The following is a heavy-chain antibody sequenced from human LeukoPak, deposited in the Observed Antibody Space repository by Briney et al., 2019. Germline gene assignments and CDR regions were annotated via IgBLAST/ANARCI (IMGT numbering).Heavy chain of an antibody. V-gene: IGHV3-23*01. D-gene: IGHD4/OR15-4a*01. J-gene: IGHJ4*02. CDR3: ARRAGAYSHPYDY. Sequence: PGGSLRLSCAASGFTFSSYGMSWVRQAPGKGLEWVSALSDSGGNTFYADSVKGRFTISRDNSKNTLYLQMNSLRAEDTAVYYCARRAGAYSHPYDYWGQGTLVTGSS. CDR2: LSDSGGNT. CDR1: GFTFSSYG.